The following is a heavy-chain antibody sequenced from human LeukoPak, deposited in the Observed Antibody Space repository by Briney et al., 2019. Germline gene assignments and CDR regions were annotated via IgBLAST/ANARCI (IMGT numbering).Heavy chain of an antibody. D-gene: IGHD1-14*01. Sequence: PSETLSLTCTVSGGSFSSSSHYWGWVRQPPGKGLEWIGNIYYSERAYYNPSLKSRVYISVDTSETQFSLKLSSVTAADTAVYYCARGAQMEPLPLGFDYWGQGILVTVSS. CDR3: ARGAQMEPLPLGFDY. CDR2: IYYSERA. CDR1: GGSFSSSSHY. J-gene: IGHJ4*02. V-gene: IGHV4-39*01.